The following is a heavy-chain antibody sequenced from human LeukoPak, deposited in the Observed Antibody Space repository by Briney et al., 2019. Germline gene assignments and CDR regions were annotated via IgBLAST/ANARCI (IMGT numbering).Heavy chain of an antibody. CDR1: GITVSSND. Sequence: PGGSLRLSFTASGITVSSNDMCWGRQAPGKGLEWISLIYSGGRTDYADSVKGRFTISRDNSKNTLFLQMNSLRAEDSAVYYCYPQPVVNTVVVPSAAEGGQGTLVTVSS. V-gene: IGHV3-53*01. D-gene: IGHD2-2*01. J-gene: IGHJ4*02. CDR3: YPQPVVNTVVVPSAAE. CDR2: IYSGGRT.